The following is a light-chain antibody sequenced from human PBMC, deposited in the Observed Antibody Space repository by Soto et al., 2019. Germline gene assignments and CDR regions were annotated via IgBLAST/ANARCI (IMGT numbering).Light chain of an antibody. V-gene: IGLV2-14*03. CDR1: SSDIGAYNY. CDR3: TSWTTSTTMI. Sequence: QSVLTQPASVSGSPGQSITISCTGTSSDIGAYNYVSWYQQHPGKAPKLMIYDDNIRPSGVSNRFSGSKSGNTASLTISGLQAEDEADYYCTSWTTSTTMIFGGGTKVTVL. CDR2: DDN. J-gene: IGLJ2*01.